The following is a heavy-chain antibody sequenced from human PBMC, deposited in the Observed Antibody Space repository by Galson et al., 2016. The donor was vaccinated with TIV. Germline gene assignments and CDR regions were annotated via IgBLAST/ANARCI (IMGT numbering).Heavy chain of an antibody. Sequence: SVKVSCKASGGTFSDYGISWVRQAPGQGLEWMGRIIPIFHSAKSAQKFQDRVTITADESMSTVYMELSSLRAEDTAVYYCARDRRHCGNECYLYYYYGMDVWGQGTTVTVSS. D-gene: IGHD2-21*01. CDR3: ARDRRHCGNECYLYYYYGMDV. CDR1: GGTFSDYG. V-gene: IGHV1-69*13. J-gene: IGHJ6*02. CDR2: IIPIFHSA.